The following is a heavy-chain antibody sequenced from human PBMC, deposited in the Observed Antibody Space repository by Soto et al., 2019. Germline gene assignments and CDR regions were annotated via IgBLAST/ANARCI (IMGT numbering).Heavy chain of an antibody. CDR3: ARVFRSSWYGGYYYGMDV. V-gene: IGHV4-34*01. CDR2: INHSGST. CDR1: GGSFSGYY. Sequence: PSETLSLTCAVYGGSFSGYYWSWIRQPPGKGLEWIGEINHSGSTNYNPSLKSRVTISVDTSKNQFSLKLSSVTAADTAVYYCARVFRSSWYGGYYYGMDVWGQGTTVTVS. D-gene: IGHD6-13*01. J-gene: IGHJ6*02.